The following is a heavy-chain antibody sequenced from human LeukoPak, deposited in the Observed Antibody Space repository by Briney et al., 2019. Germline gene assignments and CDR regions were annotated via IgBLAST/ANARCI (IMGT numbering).Heavy chain of an antibody. J-gene: IGHJ5*02. CDR3: ARASYSSSRRNWFDP. V-gene: IGHV4-30-4*08. CDR1: GGSISSGDYY. D-gene: IGHD6-13*01. CDR2: INHSGST. Sequence: SQTLSLTCTVSGGSISSGDYYWSWIRQPPGRGLEWIGEINHSGSTNYNPSLKSRVTISVDTSKNQFSLKLSSVTAADTAVYYCARASYSSSRRNWFDPWGQGTLVTVSS.